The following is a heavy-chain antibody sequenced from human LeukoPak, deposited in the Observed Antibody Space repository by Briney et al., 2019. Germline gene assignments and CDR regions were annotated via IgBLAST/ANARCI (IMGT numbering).Heavy chain of an antibody. Sequence: QPGGSVRHSCAASGFTFSRYWMRWVRQAPGRGREWVANIKQDGSEKYYVDSVKGRFTISRDNAKNSLYLQMNSLRAEDTAVYYCARDDYSSSDYWGQGTLVTVSS. D-gene: IGHD6-6*01. CDR3: ARDDYSSSDY. CDR2: IKQDGSEK. V-gene: IGHV3-7*03. CDR1: GFTFSRYW. J-gene: IGHJ4*02.